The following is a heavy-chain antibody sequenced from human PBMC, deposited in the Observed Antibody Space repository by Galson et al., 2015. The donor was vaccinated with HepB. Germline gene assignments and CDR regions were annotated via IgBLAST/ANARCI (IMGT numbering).Heavy chain of an antibody. CDR1: GGSINNGDYY. Sequence: TLSLTCTVSGGSINNGDYYWSWIRQHPGKGLEWIGYIHYSGSTYYNPSLKSRVTMSVDTSQNQFSLRLSSVTAADTAVYYCATITMGVVVINPWGRGTLVTVSS. V-gene: IGHV4-31*03. J-gene: IGHJ2*01. D-gene: IGHD3-22*01. CDR3: ATITMGVVVINP. CDR2: IHYSGST.